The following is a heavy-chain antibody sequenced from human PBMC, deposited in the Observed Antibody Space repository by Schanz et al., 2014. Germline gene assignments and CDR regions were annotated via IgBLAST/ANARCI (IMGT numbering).Heavy chain of an antibody. V-gene: IGHV1-18*01. CDR3: ARDRRRYCSTASCLHDNWFDP. J-gene: IGHJ5*02. Sequence: GPEVKEPGASVKVSCEASRYTFNTYGLNWVRQAPGQGLEWMGWISAFTNNTNYAQKVQGRVTMTTDTSTGTAYMELRSLRSDDTAVYYCARDRRRYCSTASCLHDNWFDPWGQGTLVIVSS. CDR1: RYTFNTYG. CDR2: ISAFTNNT. D-gene: IGHD2-2*01.